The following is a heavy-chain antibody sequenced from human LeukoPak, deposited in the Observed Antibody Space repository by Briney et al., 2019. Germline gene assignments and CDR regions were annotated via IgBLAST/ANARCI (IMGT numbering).Heavy chain of an antibody. CDR2: ISGSGGST. V-gene: IGHV3-23*01. Sequence: GGSLRLSCAASGFTFSSYAMSWVRQAPGKGLEWVSAISGSGGSTYYADSVKGRFTISRDNSKNTLYLQMNSLRAEDTAVYYCAKDAYYDSSGLDAFDIWGQGTMVTVSS. CDR1: GFTFSSYA. D-gene: IGHD3-22*01. CDR3: AKDAYYDSSGLDAFDI. J-gene: IGHJ3*02.